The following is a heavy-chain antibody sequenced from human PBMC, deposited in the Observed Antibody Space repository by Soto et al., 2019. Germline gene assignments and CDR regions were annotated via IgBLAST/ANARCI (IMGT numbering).Heavy chain of an antibody. CDR2: IKQDGSEK. V-gene: IGHV3-7*01. CDR3: ARDVGYDYVN. CDR1: GFTFSSYW. Sequence: PGGSLRLSCAVSGFTFSSYWMSWVRQAPGKGLEWVATIKQDGSEKYYVDPVKGRFTISRDNAENSLYLQTNSLSAEDTAVYFCARDVGYDYVNWGQGTLVTVSS. D-gene: IGHD5-12*01. J-gene: IGHJ4*02.